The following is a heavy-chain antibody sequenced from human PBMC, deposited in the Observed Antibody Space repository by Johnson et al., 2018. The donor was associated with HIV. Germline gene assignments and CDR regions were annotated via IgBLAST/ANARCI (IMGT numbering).Heavy chain of an antibody. CDR1: GFSLSSYD. J-gene: IGHJ3*02. V-gene: IGHV3-30*04. CDR2: VSYDGNKK. D-gene: IGHD3-22*01. CDR3: ARADITYSYYDSSGYYYHDAFDI. Sequence: QEQLVESGGGLVQPGRSLRLSCGASGFSLSSYDMHWVRQAPGKGLEWVAVVSYDGNKKYYADSVKGRFTISRDNSKNTLYLQMNSLRTEDTAVYYCARADITYSYYDSSGYYYHDAFDIWGQGTMVTVSS.